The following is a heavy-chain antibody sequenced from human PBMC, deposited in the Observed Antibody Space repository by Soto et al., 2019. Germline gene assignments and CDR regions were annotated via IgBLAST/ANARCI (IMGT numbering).Heavy chain of an antibody. Sequence: GESLKLSCKGSGYRFTSSWISWVRELPGNGLEWMGRLDPSDSYPNYSPSFHGDVTLSADTSISTAYPQRSSLKASDTAMYYCAGRSGSRGGYWGQGTLVTVAS. J-gene: IGHJ4*02. CDR1: GYRFTSSW. CDR3: AGRSGSRGGY. D-gene: IGHD2-15*01. V-gene: IGHV5-10-1*01. CDR2: LDPSDSYP.